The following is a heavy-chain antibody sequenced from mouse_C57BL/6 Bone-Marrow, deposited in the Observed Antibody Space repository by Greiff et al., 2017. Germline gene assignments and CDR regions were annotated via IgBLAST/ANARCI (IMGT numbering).Heavy chain of an antibody. CDR1: GYTFTSYW. V-gene: IGHV1-64*01. CDR2: IHPNSGST. D-gene: IGHD1-1*01. CDR3: ARSPITTVVNFDY. Sequence: VQLQQPGAELVKPGASVKLSCKASGYTFTSYWMHWVKQRPGQGLEWIGMIHPNSGSTNYNEKFKSKATLTVDKSSSTAYMQLSSLTSEDSAVYYCARSPITTVVNFDYWGQGTTLTVSS. J-gene: IGHJ2*01.